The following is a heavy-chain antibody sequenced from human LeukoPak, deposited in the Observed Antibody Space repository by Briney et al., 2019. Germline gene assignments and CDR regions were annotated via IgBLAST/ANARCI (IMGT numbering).Heavy chain of an antibody. J-gene: IGHJ4*02. CDR1: GASINSYY. Sequence: SETLSLTCTVSGASINSYYWSWIRQPPGKGLEWLGYIYYSGITNYNPSLKSRVTISVDTSRNRFSLKLSSVTAADTAVYYCARGMTTVTHWGQGTLVTVSS. D-gene: IGHD4-11*01. CDR2: IYYSGIT. CDR3: ARGMTTVTH. V-gene: IGHV4-59*08.